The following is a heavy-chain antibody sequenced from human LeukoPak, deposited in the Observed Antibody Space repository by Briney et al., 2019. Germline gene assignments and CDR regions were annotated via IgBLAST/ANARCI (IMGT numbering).Heavy chain of an antibody. V-gene: IGHV1-2*02. Sequence: ASVKVSCKASGYTFTSYYMHWVRQAPGQGLEWMGWINPNSGGTNYAQKFQGRVTMTRDTSISTAYMELSRLRSDDTAVYYCARDPYCSSTSCKLWGQGTLVTVSS. CDR3: ARDPYCSSTSCKL. J-gene: IGHJ4*02. D-gene: IGHD2-2*01. CDR2: INPNSGGT. CDR1: GYTFTSYY.